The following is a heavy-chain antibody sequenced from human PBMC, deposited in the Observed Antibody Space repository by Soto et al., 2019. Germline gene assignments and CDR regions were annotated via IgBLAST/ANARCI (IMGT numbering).Heavy chain of an antibody. V-gene: IGHV1-3*01. CDR2: INAGNGNT. J-gene: IGHJ4*02. Sequence: GASVKVSCKASGGTFSTYTITWVRQAPGQRLEWMGWINAGNGNTKYSQKFQGRVTITRDTSASTAYMELTSLRSEDTAVYYCARSSGYYYVAYWGQGTLVTVSS. CDR3: ARSSGYYYVAY. D-gene: IGHD3-22*01. CDR1: GGTFSTYT.